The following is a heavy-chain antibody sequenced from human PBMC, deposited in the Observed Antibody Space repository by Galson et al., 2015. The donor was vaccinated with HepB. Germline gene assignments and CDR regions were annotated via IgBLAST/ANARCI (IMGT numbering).Heavy chain of an antibody. Sequence: SVKVSCKASGGTFSSYAISWVRQAPGQGLEWMGRIIPILGIANYAQKFQGRVTITADKSTSTAYMELSSLRSEDTAVYYCARGVVVPAQYYYGMDVWGQGTTVTVSS. J-gene: IGHJ6*02. V-gene: IGHV1-69*04. CDR3: ARGVVVPAQYYYGMDV. D-gene: IGHD2-2*01. CDR1: GGTFSSYA. CDR2: IIPILGIA.